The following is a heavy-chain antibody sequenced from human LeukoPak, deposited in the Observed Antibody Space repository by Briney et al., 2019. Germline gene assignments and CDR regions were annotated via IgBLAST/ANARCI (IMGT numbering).Heavy chain of an antibody. Sequence: GGSLRLSCAASGFTFSSYWMPWVRQAPGKGLVWVSRINSDGSSTSYADSVKGRFTISRDNAKNTLYLQMNSLRAEDTAVYYCARERLVLCNWFDSWGQGTLVTVSS. CDR1: GFTFSSYW. CDR3: ARERLVLCNWFDS. D-gene: IGHD6-19*01. J-gene: IGHJ5*01. V-gene: IGHV3-74*01. CDR2: INSDGSST.